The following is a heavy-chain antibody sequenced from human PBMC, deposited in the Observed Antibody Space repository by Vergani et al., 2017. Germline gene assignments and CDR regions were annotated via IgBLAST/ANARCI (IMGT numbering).Heavy chain of an antibody. CDR2: ISYDGSNK. V-gene: IGHV3-30*18. CDR1: GFTFSSYG. CDR3: AKDGRXREAIMITFGGVIAFFDY. Sequence: QVQLVESGGGVVQPGRSLRLSCAASGFTFSSYGMHWVRQAPGTGLEWVAVISYDGSNKYYADSVKGRFTISRDNSKNTLYLQMNSLRAEDTAVYYCAKDGRXREAIMITFGGVIAFFDYWGQGTLVTVSS. D-gene: IGHD3-16*02. J-gene: IGHJ4*02.